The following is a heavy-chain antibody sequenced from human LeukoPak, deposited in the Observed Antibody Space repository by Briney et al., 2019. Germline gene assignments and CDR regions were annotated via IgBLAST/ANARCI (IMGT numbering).Heavy chain of an antibody. J-gene: IGHJ4*02. CDR1: VFSLSGYA. V-gene: IGHV3-23*01. Sequence: VGCLRLSPAPPVFSLSGYAMSSVSPTPGEGRGCVSGISGSGGNTYHADSVKGRFTISRDNSKNTLYLQMKSLRAEDTAVYYCARLVWLDRNFDYWGQGTLLTVSS. D-gene: IGHD6-19*01. CDR3: ARLVWLDRNFDY. CDR2: ISGSGGNT.